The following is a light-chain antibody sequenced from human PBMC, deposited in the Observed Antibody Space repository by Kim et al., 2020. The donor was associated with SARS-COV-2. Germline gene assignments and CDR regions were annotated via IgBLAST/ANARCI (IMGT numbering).Light chain of an antibody. V-gene: IGLV3-19*01. CDR3: NSRGSNDNVL. J-gene: IGLJ2*01. CDR1: SLRSYY. CDR2: GKN. Sequence: SSELTQDPAVSVALGQTVRIKCQGDSLRSYYATWYKQKPGQAPIVVIYGKNNRPSGIPDRFSGSSSGDTASLTITGTQAGDEADYYCNSRGSNDNVLFGG.